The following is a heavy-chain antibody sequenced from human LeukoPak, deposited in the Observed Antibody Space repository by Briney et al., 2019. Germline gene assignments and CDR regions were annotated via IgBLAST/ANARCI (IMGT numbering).Heavy chain of an antibody. CDR2: IYPGDSDT. D-gene: IGHD3-10*01. J-gene: IGHJ5*02. Sequence: GEPLKISCKASGYSFTNYWIGWVRQMPGKGLEWMGIIYPGDSDTRSSPSFEGQVTISADKTISTAYLQWSSLKASDTAMYYCARNVYYDLGSYYLPNWFDPWGQGTLVTVSS. CDR3: ARNVYYDLGSYYLPNWFDP. CDR1: GYSFTNYW. V-gene: IGHV5-51*01.